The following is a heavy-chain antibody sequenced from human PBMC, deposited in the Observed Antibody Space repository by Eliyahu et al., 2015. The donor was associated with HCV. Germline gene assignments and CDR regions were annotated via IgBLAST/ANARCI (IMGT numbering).Heavy chain of an antibody. CDR2: IXYXGST. CDR3: AIMRYNWNPAGWFDP. V-gene: IGHV4-59*08. Sequence: QVQLQESGPGLVKPSETLSLTCTVSGGSISSYYWSWIRQPPGKGLEWIGYIXYXGSTNYNPSLKSRVTISVDTSKNQFSLKLSSVTAADTAVYYCAIMRYNWNPAGWFDPWGQGTLVTVSS. J-gene: IGHJ5*02. CDR1: GGSISSYY. D-gene: IGHD1-20*01.